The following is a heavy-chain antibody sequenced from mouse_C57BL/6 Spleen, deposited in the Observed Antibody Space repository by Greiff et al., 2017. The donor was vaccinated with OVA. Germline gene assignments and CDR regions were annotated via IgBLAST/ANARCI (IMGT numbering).Heavy chain of an antibody. CDR3: AREDNWAWFAY. CDR2: IDPSDSET. V-gene: IGHV1-52*01. J-gene: IGHJ3*01. D-gene: IGHD4-1*01. CDR1: GYTFTSYW. Sequence: QVQLQQPGAELVRPGSSVKLSCKASGYTFTSYWMHWVKQRPIQGLEWIGNIDPSDSETHYNQKFKDKATLTVDKSSSTAYMQLSSLTSEDSAVYYCAREDNWAWFAYWGQGTLVTVSA.